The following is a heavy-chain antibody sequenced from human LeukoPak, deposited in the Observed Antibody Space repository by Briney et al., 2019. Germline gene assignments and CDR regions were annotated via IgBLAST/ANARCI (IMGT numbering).Heavy chain of an antibody. D-gene: IGHD7-27*01. J-gene: IGHJ4*02. CDR1: GFTFSSYS. Sequence: GGSLRLSCAASGFTFSSYSINWVRQAPGKGLEWVSYISSSSSTIYYADSVKGRFTISRDNAKNSLYLQMNSLRAEDTAVYYCARGPIWAQYYFDYWGQGTLVTVSS. V-gene: IGHV3-48*01. CDR3: ARGPIWAQYYFDY. CDR2: ISSSSSTI.